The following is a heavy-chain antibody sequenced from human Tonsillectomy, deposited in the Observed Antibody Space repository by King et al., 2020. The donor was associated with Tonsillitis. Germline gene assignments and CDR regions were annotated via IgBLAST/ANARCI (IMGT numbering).Heavy chain of an antibody. CDR2: ISGSGGST. D-gene: IGHD3-9*01. CDR3: AKGAKLRYFDWLLDNWFDS. J-gene: IGHJ5*02. V-gene: IGHV3-23*04. CDR1: GFTFSSYA. Sequence: VQLVESGGGLVQPGGSLRLSCAASGFTFSSYAMSWVRQAPGKGLEWVSAISGSGGSTYYADSVKGRFTISRDNTKNTLYLQMNSRRAEDTAVYYCAKGAKLRYFDWLLDNWFDSWGKGTLVTVSS.